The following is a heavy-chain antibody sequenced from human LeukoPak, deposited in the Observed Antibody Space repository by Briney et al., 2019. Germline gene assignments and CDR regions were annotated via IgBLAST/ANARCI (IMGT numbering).Heavy chain of an antibody. Sequence: PSETLSLTCAVYGGSFSGYYWSWIRRPPGKGLEWIGEINHSGSTNYNPSLKSRVTISVDTSKNQFSLKLSSVTAADTAVYYCAREKAVGYYYYGMDVWGQGTTVTVSS. D-gene: IGHD6-19*01. CDR1: GGSFSGYY. J-gene: IGHJ6*02. CDR3: AREKAVGYYYYGMDV. CDR2: INHSGST. V-gene: IGHV4-34*01.